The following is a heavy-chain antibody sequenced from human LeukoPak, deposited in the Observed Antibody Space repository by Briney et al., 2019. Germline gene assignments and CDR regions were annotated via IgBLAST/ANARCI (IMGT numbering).Heavy chain of an antibody. CDR1: EFSISTYT. V-gene: IGHV3-7*01. J-gene: IGHJ4*02. CDR3: ARDVAWFGGGTVDY. CDR2: IKQDGSEK. Sequence: PGGSLRLSCAASEFSISTYTMSWVRQAPGKGLEWVANIKQDGSEKYYVNSVKGRFTISRDNAKNSLYLQMNSLRAEDTAVYYCARDVAWFGGGTVDYWGQGTLVTVSS. D-gene: IGHD3-10*01.